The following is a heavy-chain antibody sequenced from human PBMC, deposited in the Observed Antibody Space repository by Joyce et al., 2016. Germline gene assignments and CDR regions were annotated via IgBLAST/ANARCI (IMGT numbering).Heavy chain of an antibody. V-gene: IGHV3-30*18. CDR1: GLTLSNYG. CDR2: ISYDGNYK. CDR3: AKILTATYSSGWFLDY. J-gene: IGHJ4*02. D-gene: IGHD6-25*01. Sequence: QVQLVESGGGVVQPGRSLRLSCAASGLTLSNYGVHWVRQAPGKGLEWGAVISYDGNYKYYADSVKGRFTISRDNSKNTVFLEMNSLRTEDTAGYYCAKILTATYSSGWFLDYWGQGTLVTVSS.